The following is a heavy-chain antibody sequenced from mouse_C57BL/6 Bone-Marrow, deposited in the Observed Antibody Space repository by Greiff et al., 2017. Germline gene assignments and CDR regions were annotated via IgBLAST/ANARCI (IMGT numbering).Heavy chain of an antibody. V-gene: IGHV1-74*01. CDR2: IHPSDSDT. Sequence: QVQLQQSGAELVKPGASVKLSCKASGYTFTSYWMHWVKQRPGQGLEWIGRIHPSDSDTNYNQKFKGKATLTVDKSSSTAYMQLSSLTSEDSAVYYCAIRHWFAWVAYRGRGTLVTVSA. J-gene: IGHJ3*01. D-gene: IGHD2-2*01. CDR1: GYTFTSYW. CDR3: AIRHWFAWVAY.